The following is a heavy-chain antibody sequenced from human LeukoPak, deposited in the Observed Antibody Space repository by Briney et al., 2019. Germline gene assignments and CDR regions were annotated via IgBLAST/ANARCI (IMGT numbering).Heavy chain of an antibody. D-gene: IGHD6-13*01. J-gene: IGHJ4*02. CDR2: IKQDGSEK. CDR1: GSTLRSYW. CDR3: ARVFWGKAAAGTEAPNFDY. Sequence: GGSLRLSCAASGSTLRSYWMSWVRQAPGKGLEWVANIKQDGSEKYYVDSVKGRFTISRDNAKNSLYLQMNSLRAEDTAVYYCARVFWGKAAAGTEAPNFDYWGPGTPVTVSS. V-gene: IGHV3-7*01.